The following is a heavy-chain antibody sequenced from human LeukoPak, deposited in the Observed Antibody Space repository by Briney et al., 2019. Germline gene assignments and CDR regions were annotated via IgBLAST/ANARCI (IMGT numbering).Heavy chain of an antibody. V-gene: IGHV4-59*08. CDR2: IYYSGST. Sequence: SETLSLTCTVSGGSISSYYWSWIRQPPGKGLEWIGYIYYSGSTNYNPSLKSRVTISVDTSKNQFSLKLTSVTAADTAVYYCARHVGIHLWSLYFDYWGQGSLVTVSS. CDR1: GGSISSYY. D-gene: IGHD5-18*01. J-gene: IGHJ4*02. CDR3: ARHVGIHLWSLYFDY.